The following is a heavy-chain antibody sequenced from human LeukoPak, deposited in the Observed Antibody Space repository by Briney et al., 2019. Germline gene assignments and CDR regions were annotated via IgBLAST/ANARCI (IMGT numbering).Heavy chain of an antibody. V-gene: IGHV3-74*01. J-gene: IGHJ4*02. CDR2: INSDGTAT. Sequence: GGSLRLSCAASGFTFRSYWMHWVRQAPGKGLVWVSRINSDGTATTYADSVKGRFSASRDNAKNTLYLQMNSLRAEDTAVYYCARVGSGSYYFDYWGQGALVTVSS. CDR1: GFTFRSYW. CDR3: ARVGSGSYYFDY. D-gene: IGHD3-3*01.